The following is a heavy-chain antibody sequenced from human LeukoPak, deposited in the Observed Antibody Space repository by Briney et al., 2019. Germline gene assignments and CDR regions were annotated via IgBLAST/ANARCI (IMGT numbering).Heavy chain of an antibody. CDR2: INPSGGST. Sequence: GASVKVSCKASGYTFTSYYMHWVRQAPGQGLEWMGIINPSGGSTSYAQKFQGRVTMTRDTSTSTVYMELSSLSSEDTAVYYCAYGSSGQCIGDPFDIWGQGTMVTVSS. J-gene: IGHJ3*02. CDR1: GYTFTSYY. CDR3: AYGSSGQCIGDPFDI. V-gene: IGHV1-46*01. D-gene: IGHD3-22*01.